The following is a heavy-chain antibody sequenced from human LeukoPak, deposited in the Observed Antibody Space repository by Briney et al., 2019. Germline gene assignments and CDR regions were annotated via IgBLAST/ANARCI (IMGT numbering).Heavy chain of an antibody. CDR3: ARVYYYYYMDV. CDR2: ISSDGTNT. Sequence: GGSLRLSCAASGFAFSTYWMHWVRQAPGTGLVWVSRISSDGTNTYYADSVKGRFSISRDNAKNTLYLQMNSLRAEDTAVYYCARVYYYYYMDVWGKGTTVAVSS. V-gene: IGHV3-74*01. J-gene: IGHJ6*03. CDR1: GFAFSTYW.